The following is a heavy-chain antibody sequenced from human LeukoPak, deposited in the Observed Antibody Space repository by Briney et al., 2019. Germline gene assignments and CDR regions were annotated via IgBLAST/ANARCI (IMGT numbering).Heavy chain of an antibody. CDR3: ARPHCSSTDCHPPEWFDP. D-gene: IGHD2-2*01. J-gene: IGHJ5*02. Sequence: ASVKVSCKTSGYTLTKYDIKRVLQPTVPGLESMGWRKPNSCNTGYAQKFQGRVTMPRNTSISTAYMELSSLRSEDTAVYYCARPHCSSTDCHPPEWFDPWGQGTLVTVSS. V-gene: IGHV1-8*01. CDR2: RKPNSCNT. CDR1: GYTLTKYD.